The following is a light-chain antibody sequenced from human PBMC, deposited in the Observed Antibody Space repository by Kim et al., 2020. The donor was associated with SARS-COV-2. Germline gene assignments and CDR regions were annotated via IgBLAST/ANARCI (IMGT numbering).Light chain of an antibody. CDR2: WAS. Sequence: ATISCRSSQSVLWTTDKKNYLGWYQQKPGQPPKMVIKWASARESGVPDRFSGSGSGTDFTLTISSLQAEDVAVYYCQQYYSSPITFGQGTRLEIK. J-gene: IGKJ5*01. CDR1: QSVLWTTDKKNY. V-gene: IGKV4-1*01. CDR3: QQYYSSPIT.